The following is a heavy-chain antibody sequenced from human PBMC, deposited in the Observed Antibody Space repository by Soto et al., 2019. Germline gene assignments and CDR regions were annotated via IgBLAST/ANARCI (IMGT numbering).Heavy chain of an antibody. D-gene: IGHD2-2*01. CDR1: GYTFASYG. J-gene: IGHJ5*02. V-gene: IGHV1-18*01. Sequence: GAPAKVSFRASGYTFASYGISWVRQAPGQGHKRMGWISAYNGNTNYAQKLQGRVTMTTDTSTSTAYMELRSLRSDDTAVYYFLRDRTLIVVLPASTLSLGPGGQGTLVTVSS. CDR2: ISAYNGNT. CDR3: LRDRTLIVVLPASTLSLGP.